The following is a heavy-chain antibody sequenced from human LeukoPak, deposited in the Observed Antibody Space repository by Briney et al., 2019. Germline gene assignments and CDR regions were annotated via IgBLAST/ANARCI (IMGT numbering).Heavy chain of an antibody. CDR1: GITVSKYW. CDR2: IHSDGSTT. V-gene: IGHV3-74*01. CDR3: TRDANHYGGMDV. J-gene: IGHJ6*02. Sequence: GGSLRLSCAVSGITVSKYWMHWVRQVPGKGLVWVSRIHSDGSTTDYADSVKGRFTITRDSAKNTPYLEMNSLRVEDTAVYYCTRDANHYGGMDVWGQGTTVTVSS.